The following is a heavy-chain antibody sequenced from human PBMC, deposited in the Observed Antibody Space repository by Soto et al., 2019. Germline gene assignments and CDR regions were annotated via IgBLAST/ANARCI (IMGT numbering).Heavy chain of an antibody. CDR1: GYTFTSYG. CDR3: ARDSLPDGSCWLVFFDY. Sequence: QVQLVQSGAEVKKPGASVKVSCKASGYTFTSYGISWVRQAPGQGLEWMGGISAYNGNTNYAQKLQGRVTMTTDTSTSTAYMELRSLRSDDTAVYYCARDSLPDGSCWLVFFDYWGQGTLVTVSS. CDR2: ISAYNGNT. D-gene: IGHD6-19*01. J-gene: IGHJ4*02. V-gene: IGHV1-18*01.